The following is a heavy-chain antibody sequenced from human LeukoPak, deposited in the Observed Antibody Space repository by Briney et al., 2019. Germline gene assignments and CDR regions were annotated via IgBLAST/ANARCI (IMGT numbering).Heavy chain of an antibody. CDR3: ASRSWAPEYYYYYMDV. Sequence: SETLSLTCTVSGGSISSSSYYWGWIRQPPWKGLEWIGSIYYSGSTYYNPSLKSRVTISVDTSKNQFSLKLSSVTAADTAVYYCASRSWAPEYYYYYMDVWGKGTTVTISS. CDR1: GGSISSSSYY. V-gene: IGHV4-39*01. J-gene: IGHJ6*03. CDR2: IYYSGST.